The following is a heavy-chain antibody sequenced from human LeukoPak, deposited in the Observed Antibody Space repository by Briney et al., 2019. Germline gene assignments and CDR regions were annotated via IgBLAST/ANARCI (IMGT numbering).Heavy chain of an antibody. D-gene: IGHD1-26*01. Sequence: SETLSLTCAVYGGSFSGYYWSWIRQPPGKGLEWIGEINHSGSTNYNPSLKSRVTISVDTSKNQFSLKLSSVTAADTAVYYCARASGSYSSYFDYWGQGTLVTVSS. CDR1: GGSFSGYY. CDR2: INHSGST. CDR3: ARASGSYSSYFDY. V-gene: IGHV4-34*01. J-gene: IGHJ4*02.